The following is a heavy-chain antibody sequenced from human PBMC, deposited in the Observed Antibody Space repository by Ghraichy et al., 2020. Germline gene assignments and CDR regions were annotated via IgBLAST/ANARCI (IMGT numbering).Heavy chain of an antibody. CDR1: GGSISSSDFY. D-gene: IGHD6-6*01. V-gene: IGHV4-39*01. CDR3: ARIPARGIGVFCAHDY. CDR2: VYYSGTT. Sequence: SETLSLTCTVSGGSISSSDFYWGWIRQPPGKGLEWIGSVYYSGTTYYNPSLKSRVTISVDTSKNQFSLKLSFVTAADTAVYFGARIPARGIGVFCAHDYWGQGTLVTASS. J-gene: IGHJ4*02.